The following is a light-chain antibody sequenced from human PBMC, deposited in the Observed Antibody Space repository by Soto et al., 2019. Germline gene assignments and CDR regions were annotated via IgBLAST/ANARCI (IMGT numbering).Light chain of an antibody. CDR3: QQTYSTLWT. CDR2: AAT. J-gene: IGKJ1*01. V-gene: IGKV1-39*01. Sequence: DIQMTQSPSSLSASVGDGVTITCRASQSINTYLNWYQQKPGKAPKLLIYAATTLRSGVPSRFSGSGSGTDFTLTIDILRPEDFATYFCQQTYSTLWTFGQGTKVEIK. CDR1: QSINTY.